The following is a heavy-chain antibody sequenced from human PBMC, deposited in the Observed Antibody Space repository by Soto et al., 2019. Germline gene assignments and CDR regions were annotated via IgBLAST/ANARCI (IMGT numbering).Heavy chain of an antibody. CDR1: GFTFSSYA. Sequence: EVQLLESGGGLVQPGGSLRLSCAASGFTFSSYAMSWVRQAPGKGLEWVSAISGSGGSTYYADSVKGRFTISRDNSKNTLYLQMNSLRAEDTAVYYCATGYYGRGYSYGYDDAFDIWGQGTMVTVSS. CDR3: ATGYYGRGYSYGYDDAFDI. CDR2: ISGSGGST. D-gene: IGHD5-18*01. J-gene: IGHJ3*02. V-gene: IGHV3-23*01.